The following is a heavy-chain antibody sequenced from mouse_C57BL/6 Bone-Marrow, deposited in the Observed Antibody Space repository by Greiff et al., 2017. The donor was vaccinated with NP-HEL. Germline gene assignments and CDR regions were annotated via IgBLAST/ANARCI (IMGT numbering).Heavy chain of an antibody. CDR3: ARGRYGSSLWYFDY. J-gene: IGHJ2*01. CDR1: GFTFSDYG. D-gene: IGHD1-1*01. V-gene: IGHV5-17*01. Sequence: EVQGVESGVGLVKPGGSLKLSCAASGFTFSDYGMHWVRQAPEKGLEWVAYISSGSSTIYYADTVKGRFTISRDNAKNTLFLQMTSLRSEDTAMYYCARGRYGSSLWYFDYWGQGTTLTVSS. CDR2: ISSGSSTI.